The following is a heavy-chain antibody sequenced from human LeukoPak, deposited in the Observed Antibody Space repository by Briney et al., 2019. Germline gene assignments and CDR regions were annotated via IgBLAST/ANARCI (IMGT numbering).Heavy chain of an antibody. CDR1: GFTFSSYS. CDR3: ARDRYGDFDAFDI. D-gene: IGHD4-17*01. Sequence: GGSLRLSCAAAGFTFSSYSINWVRQAPGKGLEWVSYISSSGSTTYYADSVKGRFTISRDNAKNSLYLQMNSLRDEDTAVYYCARDRYGDFDAFDIWGQGTMATVSS. J-gene: IGHJ3*02. CDR2: ISSSGSTT. V-gene: IGHV3-48*02.